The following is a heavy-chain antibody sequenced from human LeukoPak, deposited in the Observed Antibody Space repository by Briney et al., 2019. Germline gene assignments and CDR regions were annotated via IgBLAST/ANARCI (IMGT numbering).Heavy chain of an antibody. CDR1: GGTFSSYA. J-gene: IGHJ1*01. V-gene: IGHV1-69*05. D-gene: IGHD3-10*01. CDR3: ARVGIGRFGELLYFQH. Sequence: SVKVSCKASGGTFSSYAISWVRQAPGQGLEWMGGIIPIFGTANYAQKFQGRVTITTDESTSTAYMELSGLRSEDTAVYYCARVGIGRFGELLYFQHWGQGTLVTVSS. CDR2: IIPIFGTA.